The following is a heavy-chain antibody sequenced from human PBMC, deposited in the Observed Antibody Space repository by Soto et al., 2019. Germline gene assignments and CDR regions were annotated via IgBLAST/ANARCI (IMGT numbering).Heavy chain of an antibody. V-gene: IGHV1-69*01. D-gene: IGHD1-26*01. CDR2: IIPIFGTA. Sequence: QVQLVQSGAEVKKPGSSVKVSCKASGGTFSSYAISWVRQAPGQGLEWMGGIIPIFGTANYAQKFQGRVTITADESTSTADMELSSLRSEDTAVYYCAGRRIGSYYAPFDYWGQGTLVTVSS. CDR3: AGRRIGSYYAPFDY. CDR1: GGTFSSYA. J-gene: IGHJ4*02.